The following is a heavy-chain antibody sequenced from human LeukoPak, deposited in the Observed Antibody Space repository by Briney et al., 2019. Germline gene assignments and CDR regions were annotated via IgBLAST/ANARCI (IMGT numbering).Heavy chain of an antibody. CDR1: GGSISSSSYY. Sequence: SETLSLTCTVSGGSISSSSYYWGWIRQPPGRGLEWIGSIYYSGSTYYNPSLKSRVTISVDTSKNQFSLKLSSVTDPDTAVYYCARHLAGTFDYWGQGTLVTVSS. CDR3: ARHLAGTFDY. D-gene: IGHD6-19*01. V-gene: IGHV4-39*01. J-gene: IGHJ4*02. CDR2: IYYSGST.